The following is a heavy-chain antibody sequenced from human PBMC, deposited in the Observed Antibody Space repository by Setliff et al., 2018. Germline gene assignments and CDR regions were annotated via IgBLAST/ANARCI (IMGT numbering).Heavy chain of an antibody. J-gene: IGHJ6*03. V-gene: IGHV1-46*01. D-gene: IGHD3-22*01. CDR2: INPSGGYA. CDR3: ARDKGYDSSGYYFYYYYYMDV. Sequence: ASVKVSCKASGYTFTTYYMHWVRQAPGQGLEWMGIINPSGGYANYAQKFQGRVTMTRDTSASTAYMELSSLRSEDTAVYYCARDKGYDSSGYYFYYYYYMDVWGKGTTVTVSS. CDR1: GYTFTTYY.